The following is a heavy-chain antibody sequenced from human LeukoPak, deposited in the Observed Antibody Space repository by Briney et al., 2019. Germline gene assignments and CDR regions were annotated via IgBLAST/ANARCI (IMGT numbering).Heavy chain of an antibody. Sequence: GGSLRLSCAASGFTFSSYAMSWVRQAPGKGLGWVSAISGSGGSTYYADSVKGRFTISRDNSKNTLYLQMNSLRAEDTAVYYCAKDHVGGSCYGYWGQGTLVTVSS. CDR3: AKDHVGGSCYGY. CDR2: ISGSGGST. CDR1: GFTFSSYA. D-gene: IGHD2-15*01. V-gene: IGHV3-23*01. J-gene: IGHJ4*02.